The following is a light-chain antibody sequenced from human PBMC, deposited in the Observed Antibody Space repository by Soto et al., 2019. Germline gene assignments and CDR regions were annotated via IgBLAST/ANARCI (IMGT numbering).Light chain of an antibody. J-gene: IGLJ1*01. CDR2: QVS. CDR1: SSDVGGYNY. Sequence: QSALTQPASVSGSPGQSITISCTGTSSDVGGYNYVSWYQQHPGKAPKLMIYQVSNRPSGVSNRFSASKSGNTASLTISGLQAEDEADYYCSSYTSSSTYVFGTGTKLTAL. CDR3: SSYTSSSTYV. V-gene: IGLV2-14*01.